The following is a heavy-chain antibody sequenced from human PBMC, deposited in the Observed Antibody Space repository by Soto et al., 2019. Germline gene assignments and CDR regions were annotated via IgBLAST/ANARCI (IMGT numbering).Heavy chain of an antibody. CDR2: IYYSGST. Sequence: SSVTMCLTCPVAGGYLSSVVYYWIWNRQHPGKGLEWIGYIYYSGSTYYNPSLKSRVTISVDTSKNQFSLKLSSVTAADTAVYYCARGVIHWGQGTLVTVSS. CDR1: GGYLSSVVYY. V-gene: IGHV4-31*03. D-gene: IGHD2-21*01. J-gene: IGHJ4*02. CDR3: ARGVIH.